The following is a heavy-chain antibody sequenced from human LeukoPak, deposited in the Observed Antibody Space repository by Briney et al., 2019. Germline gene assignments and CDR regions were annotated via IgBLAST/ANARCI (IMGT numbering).Heavy chain of an antibody. J-gene: IGHJ4*02. V-gene: IGHV1-69*13. Sequence: SVQVSCKASGGTFSSYAISWVRQAPGQGLEWMGGIIPIFGTANYAQKFQGRVTITADESTSTDYMGLSGLRSEDTAVYYYARDGVGAAIFDYWGQGTLVTVSS. CDR2: IIPIFGTA. CDR3: ARDGVGAAIFDY. CDR1: GGTFSSYA. D-gene: IGHD2-2*01.